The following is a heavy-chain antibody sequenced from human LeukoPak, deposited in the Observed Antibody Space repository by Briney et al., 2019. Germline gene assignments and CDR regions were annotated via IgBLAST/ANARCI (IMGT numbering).Heavy chain of an antibody. CDR1: GYTFTSYD. CDR2: MNPNSGNT. Sequence: GASVKVSCKASGYTFTSYDINWVRQATGQGLDLMGWMNPNSGNTGYAQKFQGRVTITRNTSISTAYMELSSLRSEDTAVYYCARDLRNYYGSGSYSRLDYWGQGTLVTVSS. V-gene: IGHV1-8*03. CDR3: ARDLRNYYGSGSYSRLDY. D-gene: IGHD3-10*01. J-gene: IGHJ4*02.